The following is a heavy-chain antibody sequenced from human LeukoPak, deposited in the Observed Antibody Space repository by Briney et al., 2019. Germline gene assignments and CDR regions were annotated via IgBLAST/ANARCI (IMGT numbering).Heavy chain of an antibody. CDR1: GGSMSSSSHY. D-gene: IGHD3-16*01. Sequence: SETLSLTCSVSGGSMSSSSHYWGWVRQPPGKELQWIGSLYYSGRTFYTPSLESRVTISVDTSKNQFSLRLSSVTAADTAVYYCARGFMGANFDYWGQGTLVTVSS. J-gene: IGHJ4*02. V-gene: IGHV4-39*07. CDR2: LYYSGRT. CDR3: ARGFMGANFDY.